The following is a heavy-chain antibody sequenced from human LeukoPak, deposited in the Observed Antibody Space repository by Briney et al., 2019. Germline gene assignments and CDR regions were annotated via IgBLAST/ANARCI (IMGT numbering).Heavy chain of an antibody. V-gene: IGHV1-18*01. J-gene: IGHJ4*02. Sequence: ASVKVSCKASGYTFTSYGISWVRQAPGQGFEWMGWISAYNGNTNYAQKLQGRVTMTTDTSTSTAYMELRSLRSEDTAVYYCARDSTTIAVAAFDYWGQGTLVTVSS. CDR1: GYTFTSYG. CDR2: ISAYNGNT. D-gene: IGHD6-19*01. CDR3: ARDSTTIAVAAFDY.